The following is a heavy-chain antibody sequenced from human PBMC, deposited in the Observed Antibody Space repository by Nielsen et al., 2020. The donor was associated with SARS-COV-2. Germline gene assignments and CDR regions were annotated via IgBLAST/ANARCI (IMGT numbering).Heavy chain of an antibody. Sequence: SQTPSLTRALSMDSVSSHSSSWNWPRQFPSRGLEWLGRTYYRSKWYNDYAVSVKSRITINPDTSKNQFSLQLNSVTPEDTAVYYYAREIPNWGSVQFDLWGRGTLVTVSS. V-gene: IGHV6-1*01. CDR2: TYYRSKWYN. D-gene: IGHD7-27*01. CDR1: MDSVSSHSSS. J-gene: IGHJ2*01. CDR3: AREIPNWGSVQFDL.